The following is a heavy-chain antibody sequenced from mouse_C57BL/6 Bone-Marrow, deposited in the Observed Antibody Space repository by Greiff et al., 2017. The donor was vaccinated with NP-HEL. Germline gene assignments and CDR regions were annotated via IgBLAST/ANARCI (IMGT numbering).Heavy chain of an antibody. Sequence: VKLQQPGAELVRPGTSVKLSCKASGYTFTSYWMHWVKQRPGQGLEWIGVIDPSDSYTNYNQKFKGKATLTVDTSSSTAYMQLSSLTSEDSAVYYCARKNAMDYWGQGTSVTVAA. J-gene: IGHJ4*01. V-gene: IGHV1-59*01. CDR3: ARKNAMDY. CDR2: IDPSDSYT. CDR1: GYTFTSYW.